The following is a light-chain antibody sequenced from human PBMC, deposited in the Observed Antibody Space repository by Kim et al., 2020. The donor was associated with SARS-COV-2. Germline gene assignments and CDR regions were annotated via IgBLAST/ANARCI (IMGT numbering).Light chain of an antibody. CDR1: QDIRNY. CDR2: AAS. CDR3: QECDSSPWT. V-gene: IGKV1-27*01. Sequence: VGDRATIPGRASQDIRNYLAWCQLKPGKAPKLLIYAASALQPGVPSRSSGSGSGTDFTLTVTSLQPEDVATYYCQECDSSPWTFGQGTKVDIK. J-gene: IGKJ1*01.